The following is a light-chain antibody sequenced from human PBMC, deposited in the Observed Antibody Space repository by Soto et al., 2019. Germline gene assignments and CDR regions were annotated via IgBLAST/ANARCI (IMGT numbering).Light chain of an antibody. V-gene: IGKV3-11*01. Sequence: EIVLTQSPSTLSWSAGERATLSWRASQSVSSYLAWYQQKPGQAPRLLVYDASNRATGIPARFSGSGSGTGFTLTISSLQSEDFAVYYCQQYNNWPPVTFGQGTRLEIK. CDR2: DAS. CDR1: QSVSSY. J-gene: IGKJ5*01. CDR3: QQYNNWPPVT.